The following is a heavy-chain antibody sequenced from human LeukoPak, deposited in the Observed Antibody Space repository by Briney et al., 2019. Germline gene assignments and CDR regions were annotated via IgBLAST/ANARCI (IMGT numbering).Heavy chain of an antibody. Sequence: SETLSLTCTVSGGSVSSGSYYWSWIRQPPGKGLEWFGYIYYSGSTNYNPSLKSRVTISVDTSKNQFSLKLSPVTAADTAVYYCARDEYYYDSSGYYLGAFDIWGQGTMVTVSS. CDR1: GGSVSSGSYY. CDR3: ARDEYYYDSSGYYLGAFDI. J-gene: IGHJ3*02. CDR2: IYYSGST. D-gene: IGHD3-22*01. V-gene: IGHV4-61*01.